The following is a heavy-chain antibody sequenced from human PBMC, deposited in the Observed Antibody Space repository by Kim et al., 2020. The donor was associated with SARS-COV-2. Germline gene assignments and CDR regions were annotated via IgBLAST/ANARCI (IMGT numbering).Heavy chain of an antibody. V-gene: IGHV3-53*01. Sequence: GGSLRLSCAASGFNVTTKYMNWVRQAPGKGLEWVSVLYSSGNTFYADSVKGRLTISRDNSKNRVFLQMNGLKTQDTAIYFCVRGIDYYDSGYYFDYWGQGILVTVSP. CDR1: GFNVTTKY. D-gene: IGHD3-10*01. CDR3: VRGIDYYDSGYYFDY. J-gene: IGHJ4*02. CDR2: LYSSGNT.